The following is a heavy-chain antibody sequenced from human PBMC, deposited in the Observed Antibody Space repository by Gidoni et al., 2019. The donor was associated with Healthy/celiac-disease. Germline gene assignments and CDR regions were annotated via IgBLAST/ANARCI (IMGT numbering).Heavy chain of an antibody. V-gene: IGHV4-39*01. J-gene: IGHJ5*02. Sequence: QLQLPESGPGLVKPSETLSLTCTFSGGSIRSSSYYWGWIRQPPGKGLEWIGRTDYSGSTYENPSLKSRVTISVDTSKNQVSLKLSSVTAADTAVYYCARHPGYSSSWDGWFDPWGQGTLVTVSS. CDR3: ARHPGYSSSWDGWFDP. CDR1: GGSIRSSSYY. D-gene: IGHD6-13*01. CDR2: TDYSGST.